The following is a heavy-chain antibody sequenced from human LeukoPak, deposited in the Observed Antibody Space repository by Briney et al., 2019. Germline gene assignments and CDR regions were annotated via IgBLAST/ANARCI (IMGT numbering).Heavy chain of an antibody. CDR2: ISSSSSYI. CDR1: GFTFSSYS. J-gene: IGHJ4*02. V-gene: IGHV3-21*01. D-gene: IGHD1-1*01. Sequence: GGSLRLSCAASGFTFSSYSMNWVRQAPGKGLEWVSSISSSSSYIYYADSVKGRFTISRDNSKNTLYLQMNSLRAEDTAVYYCARGTDPLTHFDYWGQGTLVTVSS. CDR3: ARGTDPLTHFDY.